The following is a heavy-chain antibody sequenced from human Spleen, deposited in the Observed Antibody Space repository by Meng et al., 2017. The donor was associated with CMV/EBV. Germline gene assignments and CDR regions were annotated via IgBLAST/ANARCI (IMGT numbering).Heavy chain of an antibody. CDR3: ARQYGSGSSYFDY. CDR2: IHHSGNT. Sequence: VSGGSISSSYKYWGWIRQSPGKGLEWIGSIHHSGNTYYNPPLKSRVTISVDTSKNHFSLRLSSVTAAETAVYYCARQYGSGSSYFDYWGQGTLVTVSS. D-gene: IGHD3-10*01. CDR1: GGSISSSYKY. V-gene: IGHV4-39*02. J-gene: IGHJ4*02.